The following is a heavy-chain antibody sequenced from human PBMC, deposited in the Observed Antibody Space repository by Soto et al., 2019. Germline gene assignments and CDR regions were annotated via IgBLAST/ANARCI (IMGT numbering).Heavy chain of an antibody. D-gene: IGHD3-3*01. V-gene: IGHV2-5*01. CDR2: IYWYDSK. CDR3: AHAFSWRSLD. J-gene: IGHJ4*02. CDR1: GFSLTTDRVG. Sequence: QITLKESDTTLVKPTQTLTLTCTFSGFSLTTDRVGVGWMRQPPGEALEWLAVIYWYDSKTYRPSLESRLAITKHTSKNQVALTITNMESLDTSRYYSAHAFSWRSLDWGQGTLVTVSS.